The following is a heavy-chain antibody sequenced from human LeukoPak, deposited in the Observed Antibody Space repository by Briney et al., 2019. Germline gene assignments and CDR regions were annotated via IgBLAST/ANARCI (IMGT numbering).Heavy chain of an antibody. CDR3: ATKTAAGNYYYYYMDV. V-gene: IGHV4-38-2*01. J-gene: IGHJ6*03. Sequence: TSETLSLTCAVSGYSISGGYYWGWIRQPPGKGLEWIGSIYHSGSTYYNPSLKSRVTISVDTSKNQFSLKLSSVTAADTAVYYCATKTAAGNYYYYYMDVWGKGTTVTVSS. CDR2: IYHSGST. D-gene: IGHD6-13*01. CDR1: GYSISGGYY.